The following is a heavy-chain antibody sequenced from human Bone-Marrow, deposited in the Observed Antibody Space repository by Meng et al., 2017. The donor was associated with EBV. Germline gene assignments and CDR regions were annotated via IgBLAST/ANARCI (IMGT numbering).Heavy chain of an antibody. V-gene: IGHV1-18*01. Sequence: QCQLGQSGAELKKPGASVKVSCKASGYTFTSYGISWVRQAPGQGLEWMGWISAYNGNTNYAQKLQGRVTMTTDTSTSTAYMELRSLRSDDTAVYYCARDPSTYYYDSSGYFYWGQGTLVTVSS. D-gene: IGHD3-22*01. J-gene: IGHJ4*02. CDR2: ISAYNGNT. CDR1: GYTFTSYG. CDR3: ARDPSTYYYDSSGYFY.